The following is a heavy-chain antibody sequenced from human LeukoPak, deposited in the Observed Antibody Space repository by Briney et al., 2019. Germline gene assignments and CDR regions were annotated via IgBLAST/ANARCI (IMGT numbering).Heavy chain of an antibody. V-gene: IGHV3-30-3*02. CDR3: AKPSGSYLHDAFDI. J-gene: IGHJ3*02. Sequence: GGSLRLSCAASGFTFSSYAMHWVRQAPGKGLEWVAVISYDGSNKYYADSVKGRFTISRDNSKNTLYLQMNSLRAEDTAVYYCAKPSGSYLHDAFDIWGQGTMVTVSS. CDR1: GFTFSSYA. CDR2: ISYDGSNK. D-gene: IGHD1-26*01.